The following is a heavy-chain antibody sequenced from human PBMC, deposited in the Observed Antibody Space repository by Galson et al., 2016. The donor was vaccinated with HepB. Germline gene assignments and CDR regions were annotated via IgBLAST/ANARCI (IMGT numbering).Heavy chain of an antibody. CDR3: ARAPHYDIMAAYDS. Sequence: QVQLQESGPGLVKPSETLSLTCTVSGVSISDYYWTWIRQPPGRGLEWIGHMLHGNILQSGGTDYNPSLKGRVSLSLDTSKKQFSLNLSSLTAADTAVYYCARAPHYDIMAAYDSWGQGTL. J-gene: IGHJ4*02. V-gene: IGHV4-59*01. CDR1: GVSISDYY. CDR2: MLHGNILQSGGT. D-gene: IGHD3-9*01.